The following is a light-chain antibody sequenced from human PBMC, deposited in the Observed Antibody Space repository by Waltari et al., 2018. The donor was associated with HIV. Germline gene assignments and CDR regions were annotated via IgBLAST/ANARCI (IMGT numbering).Light chain of an antibody. J-gene: IGKJ2*01. V-gene: IGKV3-15*01. CDR3: QQYYDWPPYT. Sequence: EIVITQSPATLSVSPGQSATLSCRASQSLSRSLAGYQHKPGQAPRLLIYDASTRATGVPARFSGSGSGTDYTLSISGLQAEDFAVYYCQQYYDWPPYTFGQGTTLEIK. CDR2: DAS. CDR1: QSLSRS.